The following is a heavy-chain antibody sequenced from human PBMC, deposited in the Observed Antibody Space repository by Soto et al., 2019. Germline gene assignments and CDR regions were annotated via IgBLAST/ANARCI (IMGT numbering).Heavy chain of an antibody. CDR3: ASLHRIPTVAFDY. CDR2: IYYSEST. J-gene: IGHJ4*02. V-gene: IGHV4-31*03. D-gene: IGHD4-17*01. CDR1: GGSISSGGYY. Sequence: PSETLSLTCTVSGGSISSGGYYWSWIRQHPGKGLEWIRYIYYSESTYYNPTLKSRVTISVDTTKNQFSLKLSSVTAADTSVYYCASLHRIPTVAFDYWGQGTLVTVSS.